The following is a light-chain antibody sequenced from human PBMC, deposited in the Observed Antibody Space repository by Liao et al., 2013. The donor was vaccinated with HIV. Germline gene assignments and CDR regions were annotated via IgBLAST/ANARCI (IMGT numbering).Light chain of an antibody. Sequence: SYELTQPPSLSVSPGQTANITCSGDTLGDRYACWYQQKPGQSPVLVIYQDKMRPSGIPERFFGSNSGDTATLTITGTQAVDEADYYCQAWDNNSRVFGGGTEADRP. CDR1: TLGDRY. CDR2: QDK. V-gene: IGLV3-1*01. CDR3: QAWDNNSRV. J-gene: IGLJ3*02.